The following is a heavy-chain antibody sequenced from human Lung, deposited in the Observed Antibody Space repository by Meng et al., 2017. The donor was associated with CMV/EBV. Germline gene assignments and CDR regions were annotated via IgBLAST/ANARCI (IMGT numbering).Heavy chain of an antibody. J-gene: IGHJ6*01. CDR3: ARARVVPAYYYGMDV. Sequence: TXSLTXXVYGGSFSGYYWSWIRQPPGKGLEWIGEINHSGSTNYNPSLKSRVTISVDTSKNQFSLKLSSVTAADTAVYYCARARVVPAYYYGMDVWGQENXV. CDR2: INHSGST. D-gene: IGHD2-2*01. V-gene: IGHV4-34*01. CDR1: GGSFSGYY.